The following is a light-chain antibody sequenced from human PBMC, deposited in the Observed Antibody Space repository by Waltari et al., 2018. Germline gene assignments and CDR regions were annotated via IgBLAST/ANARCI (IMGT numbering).Light chain of an antibody. CDR1: SSNIGPHS. J-gene: IGLJ2*01. CDR2: SDN. Sequence: QSVVTQPPSASRTPGPRVTIPCSGSSSNIGPHSVNWYQQLPGTSPKLLIYSDNLRPSGVPDRFSVSKSGTSASLAISGLQSEDEADYYCATWDDSLNGWIFGGGTKVTVL. CDR3: ATWDDSLNGWI. V-gene: IGLV1-44*01.